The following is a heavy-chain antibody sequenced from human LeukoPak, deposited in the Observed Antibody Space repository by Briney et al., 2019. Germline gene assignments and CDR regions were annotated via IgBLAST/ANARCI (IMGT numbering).Heavy chain of an antibody. J-gene: IGHJ3*02. CDR1: GFTFSSYS. CDR2: ISSSSSYI. Sequence: GGSLRLSCAASGFTFSSYSMNWVRQAPGKGLEWVSSISSSSSYIYYADSVKGRFTISRDNSKNTLYLQMNSLRAEDTAVYYCAKGGTTYYYDSSGYSDDAFDIWGQGTMVTVSS. CDR3: AKGGTTYYYDSSGYSDDAFDI. D-gene: IGHD3-22*01. V-gene: IGHV3-21*04.